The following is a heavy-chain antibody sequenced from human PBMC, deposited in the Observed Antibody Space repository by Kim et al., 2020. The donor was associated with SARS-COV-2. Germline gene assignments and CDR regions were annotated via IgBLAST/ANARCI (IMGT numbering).Heavy chain of an antibody. V-gene: IGHV1-18*01. CDR3: ARSGCSSTSCYGDY. D-gene: IGHD2-2*01. J-gene: IGHJ4*02. Sequence: AQKLQGRVTMTTDTSTSTAYMELRSLRSDDTAVYYCARSGCSSTSCYGDYWGQGTLVTVSS.